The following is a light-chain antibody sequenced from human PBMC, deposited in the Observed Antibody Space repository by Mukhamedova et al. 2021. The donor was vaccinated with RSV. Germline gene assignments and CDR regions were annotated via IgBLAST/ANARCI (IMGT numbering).Light chain of an antibody. V-gene: IGLV2-14*03. CDR3: SSYTSSSTRV. Sequence: TGTSSDVGGYNYVSWHQQHPGKAPKLTIYDVSNRPSGVSNRFSGSKSGNTASLTISGLQAEDEADYYCSSYTSSSTRVFGGGSK. CDR2: DVS. CDR1: SSDVGGYNY. J-gene: IGLJ3*02.